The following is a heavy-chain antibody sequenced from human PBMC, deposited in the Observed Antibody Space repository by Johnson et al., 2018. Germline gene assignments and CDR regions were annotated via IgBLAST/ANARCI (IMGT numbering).Heavy chain of an antibody. J-gene: IGHJ3*02. Sequence: QVQLVESGGGLVKPGGSLRLSCAASGFRFSDYGIHWVRQSPGKGLEWVAVISFDGSNKFYGDSVEGRFTISRDNSSNTLYLQMNSLRAEETAVFYCAKGTIPMAAGLDAFDIGGQGTMVTVSS. CDR1: GFRFSDYG. CDR2: ISFDGSNK. V-gene: IGHV3-30*18. D-gene: IGHD6-19*01. CDR3: AKGTIPMAAGLDAFDI.